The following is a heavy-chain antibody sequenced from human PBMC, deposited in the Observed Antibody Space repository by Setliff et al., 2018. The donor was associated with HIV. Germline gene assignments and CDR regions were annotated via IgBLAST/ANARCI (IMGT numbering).Heavy chain of an antibody. D-gene: IGHD4-17*01. V-gene: IGHV1-2*02. CDR3: AREGPYGDYFDY. Sequence: VASVKVSCKASGDTLTGYYIHWVRQAPGQGLEWMGWINPNSGGTNYAQKFQGRVTLTWDTSSSIGYMEVRSLRSDDTAVFYCAREGPYGDYFDYWGQGTLVTVSS. J-gene: IGHJ4*02. CDR1: GDTLTGYY. CDR2: INPNSGGT.